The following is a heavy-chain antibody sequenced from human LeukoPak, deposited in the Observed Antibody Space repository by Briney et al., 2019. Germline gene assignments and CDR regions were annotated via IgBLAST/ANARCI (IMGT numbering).Heavy chain of an antibody. Sequence: PGRSLRLSCAASGFTFSSYAMHWVRQAPGKGLEWVAVISYDGSNKYYADSVKGRFTISRDNSKNTLYLQMNSLRAEDTAVYYCAKDSCSSTSCYRYYYYYYGMDVWGQGTTVTVSS. CDR3: AKDSCSSTSCYRYYYYYYGMDV. J-gene: IGHJ6*02. D-gene: IGHD2-2*01. CDR1: GFTFSSYA. CDR2: ISYDGSNK. V-gene: IGHV3-30*04.